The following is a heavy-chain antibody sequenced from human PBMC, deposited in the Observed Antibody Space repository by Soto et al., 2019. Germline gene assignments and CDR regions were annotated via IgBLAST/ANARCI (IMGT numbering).Heavy chain of an antibody. CDR1: GFTFSSYA. D-gene: IGHD1-26*01. J-gene: IGHJ4*02. Sequence: EVQLLESGGGLVQPGGSLRLSCAASGFTFSSYAMSWVRQAPGKGLEWVSAISGSGGSTYYADSVKGRFTISRDNSKNTLYLQMNSLRAEDTAVYYYALRGVGAQNPWDYWGQGTLVTVFS. CDR3: ALRGVGAQNPWDY. CDR2: ISGSGGST. V-gene: IGHV3-23*01.